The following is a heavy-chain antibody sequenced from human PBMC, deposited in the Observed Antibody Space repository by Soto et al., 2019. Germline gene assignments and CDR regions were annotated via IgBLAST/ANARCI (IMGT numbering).Heavy chain of an antibody. V-gene: IGHV3-9*01. J-gene: IGHJ4*02. D-gene: IGHD2-2*01. Sequence: EVQLVESGGGLVQPGRSLRLSCAASGFTFDDYAMHWVRQAPGKGLEWVSGIRWNSGSIGYADSVKGRFTISRDNAKNSLYLQMNSLRAEDTALYYCAKARYCSSTSCYYFDYWGQGTLVTVSS. CDR1: GFTFDDYA. CDR3: AKARYCSSTSCYYFDY. CDR2: IRWNSGSI.